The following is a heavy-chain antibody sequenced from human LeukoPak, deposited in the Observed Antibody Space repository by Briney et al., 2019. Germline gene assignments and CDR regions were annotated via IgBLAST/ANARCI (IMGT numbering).Heavy chain of an antibody. Sequence: GGSLRLSCGVSGFTFGRSWMSWVRQTPAKGLEFVANIKEDGSVRNYVDSVQGRFTISRDNAKNSLYLHMNSLRAEDTAVYYCARDPGYSSFDYWGQGTRVTVSS. CDR3: ARDPGYSSFDY. CDR1: GFTFGRSW. V-gene: IGHV3-7*01. D-gene: IGHD6-13*01. CDR2: IKEDGSVR. J-gene: IGHJ4*02.